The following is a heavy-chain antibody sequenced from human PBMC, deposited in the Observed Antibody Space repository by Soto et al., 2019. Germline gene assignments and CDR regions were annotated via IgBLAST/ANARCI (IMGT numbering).Heavy chain of an antibody. Sequence: GSLRLSCAASGFTFSSYSMNWVRQAPGKGLEWVSSISINSNYIYYADSVKGRFTISRDNAKNSLYLQMNSLIAEDTAVYYCARDVCSGYSCYSVDCWGQGTLVTVSS. V-gene: IGHV3-21*01. CDR1: GFTFSSYS. CDR2: ISINSNYI. J-gene: IGHJ4*02. CDR3: ARDVCSGYSCYSVDC. D-gene: IGHD2-15*01.